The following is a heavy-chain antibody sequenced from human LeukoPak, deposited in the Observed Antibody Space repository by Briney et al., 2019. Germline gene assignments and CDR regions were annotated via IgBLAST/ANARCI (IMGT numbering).Heavy chain of an antibody. Sequence: HGESLKISCKGSGYSFTSYWISWVRQMPGKGLEWMGRIDPSDSYTNYSPSSQGHVTISADKSISTAYLQWSSLKASDTAMYYCARGRGRDGYNFDYWGQGTLVTVSS. CDR2: IDPSDSYT. J-gene: IGHJ4*02. CDR3: ARGRGRDGYNFDY. CDR1: GYSFTSYW. D-gene: IGHD5-24*01. V-gene: IGHV5-10-1*01.